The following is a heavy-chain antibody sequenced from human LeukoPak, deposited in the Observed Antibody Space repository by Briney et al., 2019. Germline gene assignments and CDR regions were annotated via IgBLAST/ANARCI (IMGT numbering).Heavy chain of an antibody. Sequence: PSETLSLTCTVSGGSISSSSYYWGWIRQPPGKGLEWIGSIYYSGSTYYNPSLKSRVTISVDTSKNQFSLKLSSVTAADTAVYYCARHDFFYDSSGYRYDAFDIWGQGTMVTVSS. CDR1: GGSISSSSYY. V-gene: IGHV4-39*01. CDR3: ARHDFFYDSSGYRYDAFDI. J-gene: IGHJ3*02. CDR2: IYYSGST. D-gene: IGHD3-22*01.